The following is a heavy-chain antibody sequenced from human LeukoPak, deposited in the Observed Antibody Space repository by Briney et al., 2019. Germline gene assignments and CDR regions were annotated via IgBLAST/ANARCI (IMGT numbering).Heavy chain of an antibody. V-gene: IGHV4-34*01. D-gene: IGHD6-13*01. CDR3: ARDLGERIAAAGIPPGTNYYYYYYMDV. CDR2: INHSGST. Sequence: TSETLSLTCAVYGGSFSGYYWSWIRQPPGKGLEWIGEINHSGSTNYNPSLKSRVTISVDTSKNQFSLKLSSVTAADTAVYYCARDLGERIAAAGIPPGTNYYYYYYMDVWGKGTTVTVSS. J-gene: IGHJ6*03. CDR1: GGSFSGYY.